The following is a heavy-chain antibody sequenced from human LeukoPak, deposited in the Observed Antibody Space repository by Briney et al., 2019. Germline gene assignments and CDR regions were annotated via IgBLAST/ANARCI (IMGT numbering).Heavy chain of an antibody. CDR2: MSGSGGST. V-gene: IGHV3-23*01. D-gene: IGHD1-26*01. Sequence: GGSLRLSCAGSGFTFSSHAMSWVRQAPGKGLEWVSAMSGSGGSTYYADSVKGRFTISRDNSKNTLYLQMNSLKTEDTAVYYCARDRLSGRYFYWSLDYWGQGTLVSVSS. CDR3: ARDRLSGRYFYWSLDY. CDR1: GFTFSSHA. J-gene: IGHJ4*02.